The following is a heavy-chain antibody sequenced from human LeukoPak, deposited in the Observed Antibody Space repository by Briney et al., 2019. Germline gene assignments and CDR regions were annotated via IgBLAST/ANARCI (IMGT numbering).Heavy chain of an antibody. CDR1: GFTFSSYS. J-gene: IGHJ5*02. V-gene: IGHV3-21*01. D-gene: IGHD4-17*01. CDR3: AREDYGDYGWFDP. Sequence: GGFLRLSCAASGFTFSSYSMNWVRQAPGKGLEWASSISSSSSYIYYADSVKGRFTISRDNAKNSLYLQMNSLRAEDTAVYYCAREDYGDYGWFDPWGQGTLVTVSS. CDR2: ISSSSSYI.